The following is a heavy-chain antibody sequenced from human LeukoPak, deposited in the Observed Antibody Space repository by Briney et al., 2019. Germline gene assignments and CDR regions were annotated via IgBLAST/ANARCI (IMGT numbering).Heavy chain of an antibody. CDR2: IRYDGSNK. Sequence: GGSLRLSCAASGFTFSSYGMHWVRQAPGKGLEWVAFIRYDGSNKYYADSVKGRFTISRDNSKNTLYLQMNSLRAEDTAVYYCANRIYDFWSGYYDFDYWGQGTLVTVSS. CDR1: GFTFSSYG. D-gene: IGHD3-3*01. V-gene: IGHV3-30*02. CDR3: ANRIYDFWSGYYDFDY. J-gene: IGHJ4*02.